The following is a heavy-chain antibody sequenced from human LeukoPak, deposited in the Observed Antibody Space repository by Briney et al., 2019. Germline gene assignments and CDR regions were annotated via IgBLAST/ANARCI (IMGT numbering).Heavy chain of an antibody. CDR3: ARDKSYGDSEDY. V-gene: IGHV3-74*01. Sequence: PGGSLRLSCAASGFTFSSYWMHWVRQAPGKGLVWVSRINSDESSTSYTDSVKGRFTISRDNAKNTLYLQMNSLRAEDTAVYYCARDKSYGDSEDYWGQGTLVTVSS. CDR1: GFTFSSYW. J-gene: IGHJ4*02. CDR2: INSDESST. D-gene: IGHD4-17*01.